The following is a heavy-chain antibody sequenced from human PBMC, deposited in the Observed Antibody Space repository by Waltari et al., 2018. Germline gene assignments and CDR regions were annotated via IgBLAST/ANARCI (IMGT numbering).Heavy chain of an antibody. CDR3: ARAYGDYGSPFNY. Sequence: QVQLQESGPGLVKPSETLSLTCTVSGYSISSGYYWGWLRQPPGKGLEWIGSIYHSGSTYYNPSLKSRVTISVDTSKNQFSLKLSSVTAADTAVYYCARAYGDYGSPFNYWGQGTLVTVSS. CDR2: IYHSGST. CDR1: GYSISSGYY. D-gene: IGHD4-17*01. J-gene: IGHJ4*02. V-gene: IGHV4-38-2*02.